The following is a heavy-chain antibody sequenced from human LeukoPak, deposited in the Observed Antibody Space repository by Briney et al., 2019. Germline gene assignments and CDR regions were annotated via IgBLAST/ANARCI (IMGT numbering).Heavy chain of an antibody. CDR3: ARASDPWLQLT. D-gene: IGHD5-24*01. J-gene: IGHJ5*02. V-gene: IGHV3-7*05. Sequence: GGSLRLSCAAPGFPFSNYWMIWVPQAPGKGLEWVANIKQEGSEKRYADSVRGRFSISRDNAQTSLYLQMNSLRAEDTAVYYCARASDPWLQLTWGEGTLVTVSS. CDR2: IKQEGSEK. CDR1: GFPFSNYW.